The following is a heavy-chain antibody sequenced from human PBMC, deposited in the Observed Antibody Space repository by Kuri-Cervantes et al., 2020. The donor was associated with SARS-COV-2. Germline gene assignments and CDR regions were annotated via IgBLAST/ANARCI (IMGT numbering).Heavy chain of an antibody. J-gene: IGHJ5*02. CDR1: GASMSDPMSHYY. CDR3: ATKLLGEHWFDP. Sequence: SETLSLTCTVSGASMSDPMSHYYWNWIRLTPGKGLEWIGYIFHTGSNSQNPSLKSRVTISLDTSKNQFSLSLNSVTPADTAVYYCATKLLGEHWFDPWGQGILVTVSS. V-gene: IGHV4-61*01. CDR2: IFHTGSN. D-gene: IGHD3-10*01.